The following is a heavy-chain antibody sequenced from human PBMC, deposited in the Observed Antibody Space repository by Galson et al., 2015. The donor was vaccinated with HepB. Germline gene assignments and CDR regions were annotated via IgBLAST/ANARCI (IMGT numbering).Heavy chain of an antibody. J-gene: IGHJ4*02. D-gene: IGHD4-17*01. CDR1: GFTFSNYA. V-gene: IGHV3-23*01. CDR2: IRGSGGT. CDR3: AKYRCDYHCFDY. Sequence: SLRLSCAASGFTFSNYAMNWVRQAPGKGLEWVSTIRGSGGTYYADSGKGRFTISRDNSKNTLYLELNSLRAEYTALYYWAKYRCDYHCFDYWGQGTLVAVSS.